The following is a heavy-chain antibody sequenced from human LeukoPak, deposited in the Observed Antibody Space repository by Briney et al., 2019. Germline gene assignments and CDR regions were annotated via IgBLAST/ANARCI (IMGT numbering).Heavy chain of an antibody. J-gene: IGHJ5*02. CDR2: IYPGDSDT. D-gene: IGHD6-19*01. Sequence: GESLKISCKGSGYSFTSYWIGWVRQVPGKGLEWMGIIYPGDSDTRYSPSFQGQVTISADKSISTAYLQWSSLKASDTAMYYCARLHFKYSSGWSPNNWFDPWGQGTLVTVSS. CDR1: GYSFTSYW. CDR3: ARLHFKYSSGWSPNNWFDP. V-gene: IGHV5-51*01.